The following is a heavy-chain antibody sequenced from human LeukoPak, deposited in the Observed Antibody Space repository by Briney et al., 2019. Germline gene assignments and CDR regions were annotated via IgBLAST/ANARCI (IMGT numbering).Heavy chain of an antibody. CDR2: IWYDGSNK. Sequence: GGSLTLSCAASGIIFRNYGMHWVRQAPGKGLEWVAFIWYDGSNKYYADSVKGRLTISRDNSRNTLFLQMNSLRVEDTAVYYCATDRATQYFDYWGQGTLVSVPS. J-gene: IGHJ4*02. CDR3: ATDRATQYFDY. D-gene: IGHD2-15*01. V-gene: IGHV3-30*02. CDR1: GIIFRNYG.